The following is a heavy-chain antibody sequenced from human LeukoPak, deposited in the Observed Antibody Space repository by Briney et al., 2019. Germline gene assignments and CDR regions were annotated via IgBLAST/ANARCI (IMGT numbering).Heavy chain of an antibody. CDR3: ARKENVYYYFDY. CDR2: IYHSGTT. Sequence: SETLSLTCAVYGGSFSGYYWSWIRQPPGKGLEWIGYIYHSGTTYYNPSLQSRVTMSVDTSKNQLSLKLSSVTAVDTAVYYCARKENVYYYFDYWGQGTLVTVSS. D-gene: IGHD3-10*01. CDR1: GGSFSGYY. V-gene: IGHV4-34*01. J-gene: IGHJ4*02.